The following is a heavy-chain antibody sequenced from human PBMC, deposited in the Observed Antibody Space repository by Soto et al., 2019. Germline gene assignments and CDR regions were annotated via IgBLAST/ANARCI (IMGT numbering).Heavy chain of an antibody. V-gene: IGHV4-39*01. CDR1: GGSISVSSYY. J-gene: IGHJ4*02. CDR2: IYYSGST. Sequence: QLQLQESGPGLVKPSETLSLTCTISGGSISVSSYYWGWIRQPPTKGLEWIASIYYSGSTYYNPSLKSRVTISVDTSRNQFSLKLSSVTAADTAVYYCARRPLGYYGSGNYFDYWGQGILVTVSS. CDR3: ARRPLGYYGSGNYFDY. D-gene: IGHD3-10*01.